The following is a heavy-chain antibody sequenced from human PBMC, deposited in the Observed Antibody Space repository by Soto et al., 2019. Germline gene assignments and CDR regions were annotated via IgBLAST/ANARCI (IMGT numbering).Heavy chain of an antibody. CDR1: GYTFTSYD. J-gene: IGHJ3*02. CDR3: ARSDSSSWLDAFDI. CDR2: MNPNSGNT. V-gene: IGHV1-8*01. D-gene: IGHD6-13*01. Sequence: ASVKVSCKASGYTFTSYDINWVRQATGQGLEWMGWMNPNSGNTGYAQKFQGRVTMTRNTSISTAYMELSSLRSEDTAVHYCARSDSSSWLDAFDIWGQGTMVTVSS.